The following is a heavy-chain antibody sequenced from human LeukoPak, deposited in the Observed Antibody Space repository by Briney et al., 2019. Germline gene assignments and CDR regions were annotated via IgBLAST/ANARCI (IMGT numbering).Heavy chain of an antibody. CDR1: GYTLTELS. CDR2: FDPEDGET. V-gene: IGHV1-24*01. Sequence: GASVKVSCKVSGYTLTELSMHWVRQAPRKGLEWMGGFDPEDGETIYAQKFQGRVTMTEDTSTDTAYMELSSLRSEDTAVYYCATNTDSSGYFAFDIWGQGTMVTVSS. D-gene: IGHD3-22*01. CDR3: ATNTDSSGYFAFDI. J-gene: IGHJ3*02.